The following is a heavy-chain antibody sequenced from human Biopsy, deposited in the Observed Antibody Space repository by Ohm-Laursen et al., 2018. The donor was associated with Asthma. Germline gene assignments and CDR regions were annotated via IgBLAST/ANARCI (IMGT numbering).Heavy chain of an antibody. Sequence: ASLYVSCTISGYSITGLAMHWVRQAPGQGLEGMGGHDLEEGGTVNARRFQCRVTMTEDTSTDTAYMELSSLSSDDTAVYYCASDFPRDYVRYNFQFWGQGTLVTVSS. J-gene: IGHJ4*02. CDR1: GYSITGLA. D-gene: IGHD4-17*01. CDR2: HDLEEGGT. CDR3: ASDFPRDYVRYNFQF. V-gene: IGHV1-24*01.